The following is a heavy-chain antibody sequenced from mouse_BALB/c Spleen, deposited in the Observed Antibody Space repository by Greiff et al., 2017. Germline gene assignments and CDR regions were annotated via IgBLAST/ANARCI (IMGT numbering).Heavy chain of an antibody. CDR3: ASGGNYGAMDY. V-gene: IGHV3-6*02. J-gene: IGHJ4*01. CDR2: ISYDGSN. Sequence: ESGPGLVKPSQSLSLTCSVTGYSITSGYYWNWIRQFPGNKLEWMGYISYDGSNNYNPSLKNRISITRDTSKNQFFLKLNSVTTEDTATYYCASGGNYGAMDYWGQGTSVTVSS. CDR1: GYSITSGYY. D-gene: IGHD2-1*01.